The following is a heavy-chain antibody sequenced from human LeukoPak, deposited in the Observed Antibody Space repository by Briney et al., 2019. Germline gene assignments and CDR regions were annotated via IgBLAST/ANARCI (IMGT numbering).Heavy chain of an antibody. V-gene: IGHV3-23*01. CDR3: AKRGYYDSSGSYAPFAH. D-gene: IGHD3-22*01. J-gene: IGHJ4*02. CDR1: GFTFRNYG. Sequence: GGSLRLSCAASGFTFRNYGMSWVRQASGKGLEWVSGISGSADRTHYADSVKGRFTISRDNSKDMLYLQMNSLRAEDTAVYYCAKRGYYDSSGSYAPFAHWGQGTPVTVSS. CDR2: ISGSADRT.